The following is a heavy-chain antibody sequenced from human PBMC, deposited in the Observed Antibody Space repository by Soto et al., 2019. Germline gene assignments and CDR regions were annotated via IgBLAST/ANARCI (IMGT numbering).Heavy chain of an antibody. CDR2: IYYSGST. CDR1: GGSISSSSYY. J-gene: IGHJ6*02. Sequence: SETLSLTCTVSGGSISSSSYYWGWIRQPPGKGLEWIGSIYYSGSTYYNPSLKSRVTISVDTSKNQFSLKLSSVTAADTAVYYCARIPITIFGVVIDVWGQGTTVTVSS. V-gene: IGHV4-39*01. CDR3: ARIPITIFGVVIDV. D-gene: IGHD3-3*01.